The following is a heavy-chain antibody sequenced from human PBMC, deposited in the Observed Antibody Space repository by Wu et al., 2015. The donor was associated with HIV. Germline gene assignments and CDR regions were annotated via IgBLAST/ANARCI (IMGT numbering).Heavy chain of an antibody. CDR2: IIPFLGTT. D-gene: IGHD3-22*01. V-gene: IGHV1-69*18. CDR1: GYTFTGYH. CDR3: AVVVVISGEDY. J-gene: IGHJ4*02. Sequence: QVQLVQSGAEVKKFGASVKVSCKASGYTFTGYHMHWVRQAPGQGLEWMGNIIPFLGTTNYAQRFQGRVTITADESTDTAYLEVISLKPEDTAIYFCAVVVVISGEDYWGQGNTSHRLL.